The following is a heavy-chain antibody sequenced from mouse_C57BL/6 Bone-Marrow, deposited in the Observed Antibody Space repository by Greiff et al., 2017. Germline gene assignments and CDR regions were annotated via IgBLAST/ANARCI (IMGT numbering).Heavy chain of an antibody. CDR2: IDPSDSYT. Sequence: QVQLQQPGAELVRPGTSMKLSCKASGYTFTSYWMHWVKQRPGQGLEWIGVIDPSDSYTNYNQKFKGKATLTVDTSSSTAYMQLSSLTSEDSAVYYCARGGWLRYAMDYWGQGTSVTVSS. J-gene: IGHJ4*01. D-gene: IGHD2-2*01. CDR1: GYTFTSYW. V-gene: IGHV1-59*01. CDR3: ARGGWLRYAMDY.